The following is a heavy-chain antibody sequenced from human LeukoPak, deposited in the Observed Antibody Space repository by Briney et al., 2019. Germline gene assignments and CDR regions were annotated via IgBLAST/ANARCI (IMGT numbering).Heavy chain of an antibody. CDR3: AGRSSAYHSNFDF. D-gene: IGHD5-12*01. J-gene: IGHJ4*02. Sequence: GESLKISCKGSGYSFTTYWIGWVRQMPGKGLRWMGIIYPGDSDNRYRTSFQGQVTIPANNTTSTAYLQWSSLKASENAMYYCAGRSSAYHSNFDFWGQGTLVTVSS. CDR1: GYSFTTYW. V-gene: IGHV5-51*01. CDR2: IYPGDSDN.